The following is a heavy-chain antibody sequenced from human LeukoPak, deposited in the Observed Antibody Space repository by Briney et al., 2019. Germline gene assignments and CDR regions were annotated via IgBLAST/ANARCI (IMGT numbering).Heavy chain of an antibody. CDR3: VREYDDYTRWEDY. V-gene: IGHV3-7*01. D-gene: IGHD4-17*01. CDR2: IKKDGSEK. Sequence: GGSLRLSCAASGFTFSRYWMSWVRQAPGKGLEWVANIKKDGSEKYYVDSVKGRFTISRDNAKNSLYLQMNGLRAEDTAIYYCVREYDDYTRWEDYWGQGTLVTVSS. CDR1: GFTFSRYW. J-gene: IGHJ4*02.